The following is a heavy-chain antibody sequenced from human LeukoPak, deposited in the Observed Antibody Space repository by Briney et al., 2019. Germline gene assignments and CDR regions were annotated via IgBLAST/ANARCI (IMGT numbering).Heavy chain of an antibody. CDR2: ISSSSSTI. CDR3: ARDAQPQYYYDSSGYYDPGY. J-gene: IGHJ4*02. CDR1: GFTFSGYS. V-gene: IGHV3-48*01. Sequence: GGSLRLSCAASGFTFSGYSMNWVRQAPGKGLEWVAYISSSSSTIYYADSVKGRFTISRDNAKNSLYLQMNSLRAEDTAVYYCARDAQPQYYYDSSGYYDPGYWGQGTLVTVSS. D-gene: IGHD3-22*01.